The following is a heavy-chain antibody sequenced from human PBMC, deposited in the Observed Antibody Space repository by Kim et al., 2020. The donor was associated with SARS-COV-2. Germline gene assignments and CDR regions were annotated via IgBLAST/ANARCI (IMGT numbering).Heavy chain of an antibody. V-gene: IGHV4-34*01. J-gene: IGHJ1*01. Sequence: SETLSLTCAVYGGSFSGYYWSWIRQPPGKGLEWIGEINHSGSTNYNPSLKSRVTISVDTSKNQFSLKLSSVTAADTAVYYCARGGSRDSSSWLEYFQHWGQGTLVTVSS. D-gene: IGHD6-13*01. CDR3: ARGGSRDSSSWLEYFQH. CDR2: INHSGST. CDR1: GGSFSGYY.